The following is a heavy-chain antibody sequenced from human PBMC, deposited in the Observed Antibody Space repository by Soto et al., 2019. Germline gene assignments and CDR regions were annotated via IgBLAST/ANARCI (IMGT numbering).Heavy chain of an antibody. V-gene: IGHV1-3*01. CDR2: INAGNGNT. CDR1: GYTFTSYA. D-gene: IGHD3-3*01. CDR3: ARDLSATGYDFWSGYYLLSGTLDY. Sequence: ASVKVSCKASGYTFTSYAMHWVRQAPGQRLEWMGWINAGNGNTEYSQKFQGRVTITRDTSASTAYMELSSLRSEDTAVYYCARDLSATGYDFWSGYYLLSGTLDYWGQGTLVTVSS. J-gene: IGHJ4*02.